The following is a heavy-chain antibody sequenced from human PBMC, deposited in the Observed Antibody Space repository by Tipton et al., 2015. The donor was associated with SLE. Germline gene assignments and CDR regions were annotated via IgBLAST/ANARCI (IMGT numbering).Heavy chain of an antibody. CDR3: AREDYGSGSYEGGNWFDP. V-gene: IGHV4-38-2*02. Sequence: TLSLTCAVSGYSISSGYYWGWIRQPPGKGLEWIGSIYHSGSTYYNPSLKRRVTISVDTSKNQFSLKLSSVTAADTAVYYCAREDYGSGSYEGGNWFDPWGQGTRVIVSS. D-gene: IGHD3-10*01. J-gene: IGHJ5*02. CDR2: IYHSGST. CDR1: GYSISSGYY.